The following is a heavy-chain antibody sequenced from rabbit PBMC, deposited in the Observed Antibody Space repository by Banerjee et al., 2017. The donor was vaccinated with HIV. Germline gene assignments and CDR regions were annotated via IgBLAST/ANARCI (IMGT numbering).Heavy chain of an antibody. Sequence: QEQLEESGGDLVKPEGSLTLTCTASGFSFSSGYDMCWVRQAPGKGLEWIGCILTNSGAAYYANWAKGRFTISKTSSTTVTLQMTSLTAADTATYFCVRDRSSSGGYMGWLHLWGPGTLVTVS. D-gene: IGHD1-1*01. V-gene: IGHV1S45*01. J-gene: IGHJ5*01. CDR3: VRDRSSSGGYMGWLHL. CDR1: GFSFSSGYD. CDR2: ILTNSGAA.